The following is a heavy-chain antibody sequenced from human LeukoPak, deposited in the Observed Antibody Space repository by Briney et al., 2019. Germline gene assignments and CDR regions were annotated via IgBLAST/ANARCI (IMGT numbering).Heavy chain of an antibody. V-gene: IGHV4-31*03. J-gene: IGHJ4*02. D-gene: IGHD2-15*01. CDR3: ARGVVVVAATYYDY. Sequence: PSHTLSLTCTVSGGSISSVGYYWSWIRQHPGKGLEWIGYIYYSGSTYYNPSLKSRVTISVDTSKNQFSLKLSSVTAADTAVYYCARGVVVVAATYYDYWGQGTLVTVSS. CDR2: IYYSGST. CDR1: GGSISSVGYY.